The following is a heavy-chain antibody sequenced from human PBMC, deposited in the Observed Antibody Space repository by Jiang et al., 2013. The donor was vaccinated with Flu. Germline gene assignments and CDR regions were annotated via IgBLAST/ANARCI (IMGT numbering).Heavy chain of an antibody. CDR2: VYYSGST. CDR1: GGSISSHY. D-gene: IGHD3-10*01. CDR3: AREGLRGLNWFDP. Sequence: VLLKPSETLSLTCTVSGGSISSHYWSWIRQPPGKGLEWIGYVYYSGSTNYNPSLKSRVTISVDTSKNQFSLKLSSVTAADTAVYYCAREGLRGLNWFDPWGQGTLVTVSS. V-gene: IGHV4-59*11. J-gene: IGHJ5*02.